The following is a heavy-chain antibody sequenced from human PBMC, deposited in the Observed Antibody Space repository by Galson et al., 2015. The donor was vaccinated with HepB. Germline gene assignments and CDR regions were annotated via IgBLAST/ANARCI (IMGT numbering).Heavy chain of an antibody. CDR3: AKEVPSTATALGYFDY. V-gene: IGHV3-23*01. Sequence: SLRLSCAASGFTFSSYAMSWVRQAPGKGLEWVSAISGSGGSTYYADSVKGRFTVSRDNSKNTLYMQMNSLTAEDTAVYYCAKEVPSTATALGYFDYWGQGTLVTVSS. D-gene: IGHD4-11*01. J-gene: IGHJ4*02. CDR2: ISGSGGST. CDR1: GFTFSSYA.